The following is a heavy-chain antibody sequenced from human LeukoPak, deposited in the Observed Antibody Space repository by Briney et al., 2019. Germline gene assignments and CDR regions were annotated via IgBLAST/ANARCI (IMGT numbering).Heavy chain of an antibody. V-gene: IGHV3-7*01. CDR2: IKQDGSQK. CDR1: GVTFSNDW. J-gene: IGHJ3*02. CDR3: ARDTSPSSRSSYFDALDM. D-gene: IGHD6-13*01. Sequence: GGSLRLSCATSGVTFSNDWMTWVRQARGKGLEWVANIKQDGSQKNYVDTVKGRFTISRDNTKKSLFLQMNSLRAEDTGIYYCARDTSPSSRSSYFDALDMWGQGTMVTVSS.